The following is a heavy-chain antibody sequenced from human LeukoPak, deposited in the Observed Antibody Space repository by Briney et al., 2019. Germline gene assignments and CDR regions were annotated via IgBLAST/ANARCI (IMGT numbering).Heavy chain of an antibody. Sequence: PGGSLRLSCAASGFTVSSYAMYWVRQAPGKGLEWVSAISGSGGSTSYADSVKGRCTISRDNSKNTLFLQMNSLRAEDTSVYYCAIRIAADLWAFDIWGQGTMVTVSS. CDR3: AIRIAADLWAFDI. J-gene: IGHJ3*02. CDR2: ISGSGGST. D-gene: IGHD6-25*01. CDR1: GFTVSSYA. V-gene: IGHV3-23*01.